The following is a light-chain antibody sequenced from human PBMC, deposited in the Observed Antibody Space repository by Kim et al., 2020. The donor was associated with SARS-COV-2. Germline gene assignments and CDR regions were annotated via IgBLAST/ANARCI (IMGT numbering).Light chain of an antibody. V-gene: IGLV1-44*01. J-gene: IGLJ3*02. CDR3: ATWDDSLNGHWV. Sequence: QSVLTQPPSTSGTPGQRVTISCSGSSSNIGSNTVNWYQQVPGTAPKLLIYYDHQRPSGVPDRFSGSRSGTSASLAISGLQSGDEADYYCATWDDSLNGHWVFGGGTKVTVL. CDR1: SSNIGSNT. CDR2: YDH.